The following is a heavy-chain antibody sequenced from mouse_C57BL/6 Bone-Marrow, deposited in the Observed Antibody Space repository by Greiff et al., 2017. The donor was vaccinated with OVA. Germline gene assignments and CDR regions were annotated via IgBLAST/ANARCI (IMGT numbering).Heavy chain of an antibody. Sequence: QVQLQQPGAELVKPGASVKLSCKASGYTFTSYWMQWVKQRPGQGLEWIGEIDPSDSYTNYNQKFKGKATLTVDTSSSTAYMQLRSLTSEDSAVYYCARDYTTVVARAMDYWGQGTSVTVSS. V-gene: IGHV1-50*01. CDR3: ARDYTTVVARAMDY. CDR2: IDPSDSYT. J-gene: IGHJ4*01. CDR1: GYTFTSYW. D-gene: IGHD1-1*01.